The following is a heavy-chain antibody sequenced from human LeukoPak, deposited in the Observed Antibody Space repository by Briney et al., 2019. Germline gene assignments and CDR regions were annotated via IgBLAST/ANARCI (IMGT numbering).Heavy chain of an antibody. CDR2: IKQDESEK. D-gene: IGHD1-26*01. CDR1: GFTFSTYW. CDR3: ARDQIVGATFFDY. V-gene: IGHV3-7*01. Sequence: GGSLRLSCAASGFTFSTYWMSWVRQAPGKGREWVANIKQDESEKYYVESVKGRFTISRDNAKNSLYLQMNSLRAEDTAVYYCARDQIVGATFFDYWGQGTLVTVSS. J-gene: IGHJ4*02.